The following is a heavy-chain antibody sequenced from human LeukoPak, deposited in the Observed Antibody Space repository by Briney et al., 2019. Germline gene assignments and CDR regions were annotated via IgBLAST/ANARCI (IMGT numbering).Heavy chain of an antibody. CDR2: IIPSFGTA. CDR1: GDTLSSYA. Sequence: GSSVKVSCKASGDTLSSYAISWVRLAPGQGLEWMGGIIPSFGTANYAQKFQGRVTITADESTSTAYMELSSLRSEDTAVYYCATGGPHDFWSGLIYSYYMAVWGKGTTVTVSS. CDR3: ATGGPHDFWSGLIYSYYMAV. J-gene: IGHJ6*03. V-gene: IGHV1-69*01. D-gene: IGHD3-3*01.